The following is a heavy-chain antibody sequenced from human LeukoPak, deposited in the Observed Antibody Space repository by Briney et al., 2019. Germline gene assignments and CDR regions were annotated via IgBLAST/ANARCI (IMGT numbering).Heavy chain of an antibody. D-gene: IGHD5-18*01. V-gene: IGHV4-34*01. Sequence: SETLSLTCAVYGGSFSGYYWSWIRQPPGKGLEWIGEINHSGSTNYNPSLKSRVTISVDTSKNQFSLKLSSVTAADTAVYYCARDPGVDTGFDPWGQGTLVTVSS. CDR3: ARDPGVDTGFDP. CDR1: GGSFSGYY. CDR2: INHSGST. J-gene: IGHJ5*02.